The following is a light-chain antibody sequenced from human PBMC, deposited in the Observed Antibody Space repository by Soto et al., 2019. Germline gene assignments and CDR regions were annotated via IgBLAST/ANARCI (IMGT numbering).Light chain of an antibody. CDR1: QGISNS. CDR3: LQYNSYPLT. CDR2: GAS. V-gene: IGKV1-17*03. J-gene: IGKJ4*01. Sequence: DIQMTQSPSATSASLGDRVTVTCRASQGISNSLAWFQQKPGKVPQRLIYGASTLQSGAPSRFSGSASGTAFTLTISSLQPEDFATYYCLQYNSYPLTFGGGTKVDIK.